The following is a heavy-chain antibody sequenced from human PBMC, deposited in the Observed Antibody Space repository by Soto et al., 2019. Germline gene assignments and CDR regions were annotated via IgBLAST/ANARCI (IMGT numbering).Heavy chain of an antibody. CDR2: INPHGGST. V-gene: IGHV1-46*01. Sequence: GASVKVSCKAPGDTFTSYYLNWVRQAPGQGLEWMGVINPHGGSTEYAQKFQGRVTMTRDTSRSTVYMELRSLRSDDTAIYYCARSSGGNFGIIIEGSNWFDPWGQGTLVTAPQ. J-gene: IGHJ5*02. D-gene: IGHD3-3*01. CDR1: GDTFTSYY. CDR3: ARSSGGNFGIIIEGSNWFDP.